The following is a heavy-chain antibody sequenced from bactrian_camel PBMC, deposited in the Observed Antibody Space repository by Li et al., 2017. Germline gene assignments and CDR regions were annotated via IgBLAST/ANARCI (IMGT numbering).Heavy chain of an antibody. CDR3: AADPHFRCDDLEPNYNI. CDR2: YDTNGSI. Sequence: HVQLVESGGGSVQAGGSLRLSCASSIYTYIRNCVGWFRQAPGKEREGVAAYDTNGSINYADSVKGRFTLSPGNLGNSLYLQMDNLEPEDTATYYCAADPHFRCDDLEPNYNIWGQGTQVT. CDR1: IYTYIRNC. J-gene: IGHJ4*01. V-gene: IGHV3S53*01.